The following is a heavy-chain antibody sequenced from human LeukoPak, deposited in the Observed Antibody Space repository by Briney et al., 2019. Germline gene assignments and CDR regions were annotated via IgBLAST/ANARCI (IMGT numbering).Heavy chain of an antibody. CDR1: GGSISSSSYY. V-gene: IGHV3-7*01. CDR2: INHDGTEK. D-gene: IGHD6-13*01. CDR3: ARFQLVFDD. Sequence: ETLSLTCTVSGGSISSSSYYWGWIRQPPGKGLEWVANINHDGTEKSYVDSVKGRFTISRDNAKNSLYLQMNKVRAEDTAIYYCARFQLVFDDWGQGILVTVSS. J-gene: IGHJ4*02.